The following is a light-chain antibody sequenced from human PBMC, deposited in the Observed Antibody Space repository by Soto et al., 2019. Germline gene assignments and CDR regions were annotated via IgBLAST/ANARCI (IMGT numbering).Light chain of an antibody. CDR2: SNN. V-gene: IGLV1-44*01. J-gene: IGLJ2*01. CDR1: SSNIGGNT. Sequence: QSALTQPPSASGTPGQWVTISCSGSSSNIGGNTVHWYKQLPGTAPKLLIYSNNLRPSGVPDRFSGSKSGTSASLDISGLQSEDEADYYCAARDDRLNGVVFGGGTKLTVL. CDR3: AARDDRLNGVV.